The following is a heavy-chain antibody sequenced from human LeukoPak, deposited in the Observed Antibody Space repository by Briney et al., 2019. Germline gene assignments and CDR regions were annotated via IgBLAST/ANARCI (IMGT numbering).Heavy chain of an antibody. J-gene: IGHJ4*02. Sequence: SETLSLTCTVSGGSISSSSYYWGWIRQPPGKGLEWIGSIYYSGSTNYNPSLKSRVTISVDTSKIQFSLKLSSVTAADTAVYYCARAVSASTVYYFDYWGQGTLVTVSS. V-gene: IGHV4-39*07. CDR1: GGSISSSSYY. D-gene: IGHD4-17*01. CDR2: IYYSGST. CDR3: ARAVSASTVYYFDY.